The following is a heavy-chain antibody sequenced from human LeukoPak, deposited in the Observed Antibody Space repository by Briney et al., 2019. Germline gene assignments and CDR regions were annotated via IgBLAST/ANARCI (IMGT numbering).Heavy chain of an antibody. Sequence: PSETLSLTCTVSGGSISSSNYYWGWIRQPPGKGLEWIGSIYYSGSTYYNPSLKSRLTISVHTPKNQFSLELTSVTAADTAVYYCARAVVVTAMWIVYYFDYWGQGTLVTVSS. J-gene: IGHJ4*02. CDR2: IYYSGST. CDR1: GGSISSSNYY. CDR3: ARAVVVTAMWIVYYFDY. D-gene: IGHD2-21*02. V-gene: IGHV4-39*01.